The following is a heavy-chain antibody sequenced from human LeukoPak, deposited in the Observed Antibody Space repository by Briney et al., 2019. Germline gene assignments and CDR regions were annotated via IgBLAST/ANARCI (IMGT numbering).Heavy chain of an antibody. D-gene: IGHD1-14*01. V-gene: IGHV3-74*03. J-gene: IGHJ4*02. Sequence: GGSLRLSCAVSGLTFSEYWMHWVRQDAGKGLVWVAGISKDGGSTEYADFVKGRCTISRDNAKNTLYLQMNSLTVDDTAVYYCTSGIGTYDYWGLGAQVAVSS. CDR3: TSGIGTYDY. CDR2: ISKDGGST. CDR1: GLTFSEYW.